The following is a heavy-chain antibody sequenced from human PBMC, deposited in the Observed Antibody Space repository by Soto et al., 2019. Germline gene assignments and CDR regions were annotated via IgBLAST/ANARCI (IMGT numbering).Heavy chain of an antibody. V-gene: IGHV3-30-3*01. CDR1: GFTFSSYA. Sequence: GGSLRLSCAASGFTFSSYAMHWVRQAPGKGLEWVAVISYDGSNKYYADSVKGRFTISRDNSKNTLYLQMNSLRAEDTAVYYCARGPTHYGSGEDDYWGQGTLVTVSS. CDR2: ISYDGSNK. J-gene: IGHJ4*02. CDR3: ARGPTHYGSGEDDY. D-gene: IGHD3-10*01.